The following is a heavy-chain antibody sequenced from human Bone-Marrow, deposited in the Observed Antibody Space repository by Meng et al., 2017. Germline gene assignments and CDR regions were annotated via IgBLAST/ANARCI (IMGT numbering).Heavy chain of an antibody. CDR3: ARKAGNCISTTCYSLDY. Sequence: SVKVSCKALGGIFSNYVIGWVRQAPGQGLEWMGGINAVFGTTNYAQKFQGRVTITTDESTSTVYMELTRLTSEDTAVYFCARKAGNCISTTCYSLDYWGQVTLVTVSS. D-gene: IGHD2-2*01. V-gene: IGHV1-69*05. J-gene: IGHJ4*02. CDR2: INAVFGTT. CDR1: GGIFSNYV.